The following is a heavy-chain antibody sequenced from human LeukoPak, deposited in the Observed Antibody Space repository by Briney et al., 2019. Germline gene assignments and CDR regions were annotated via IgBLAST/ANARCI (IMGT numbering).Heavy chain of an antibody. D-gene: IGHD2-2*02. CDR2: IYSGGST. CDR1: GFTVSSNY. Sequence: PGGSLRLSCAASGFTVSSNYMSWVRQAPGKGLEWVSVIYSGGSTYYADSVKGRFTISRDNSKNTLYLQMNSLRAEDTAVYYCAREGLDCSSTSCYRMLDYWGQGTLVTVSS. CDR3: AREGLDCSSTSCYRMLDY. V-gene: IGHV3-53*01. J-gene: IGHJ4*02.